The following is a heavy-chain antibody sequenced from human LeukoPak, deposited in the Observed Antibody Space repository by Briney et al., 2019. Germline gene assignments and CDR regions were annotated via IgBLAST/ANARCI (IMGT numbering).Heavy chain of an antibody. Sequence: GGSLRLSCAASGFTFSNYGMNWVRQTPDKGLEWVASISSTSSYIYYTDSVRGRFTISRDNTKNSLYLQMNSLRAEDTAVYYCAHSKTCYYDSSGYFCLDGMGGWCRQTTVTVSS. CDR2: ISSTSSYI. J-gene: IGHJ6*04. CDR1: GFTFSNYG. D-gene: IGHD3-22*01. V-gene: IGHV3-21*01. CDR3: AHSKTCYYDSSGYFCLDGMGG.